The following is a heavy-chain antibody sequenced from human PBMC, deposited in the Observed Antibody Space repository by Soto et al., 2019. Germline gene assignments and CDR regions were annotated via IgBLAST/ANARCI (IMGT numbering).Heavy chain of an antibody. V-gene: IGHV3-21*01. Sequence: TCPVAGGSFSPNYWSWVSQAPGKGLEWVSSISSSSSYIYYADSVKGRFTISRDNAKNSLYLQMNSLRAEDTAVYYCARDQPGYSYGYGLGYWGQGTLVTVSS. J-gene: IGHJ4*02. CDR3: ARDQPGYSYGYGLGY. CDR2: ISSSSSYI. CDR1: GGSFSPNY. D-gene: IGHD5-18*01.